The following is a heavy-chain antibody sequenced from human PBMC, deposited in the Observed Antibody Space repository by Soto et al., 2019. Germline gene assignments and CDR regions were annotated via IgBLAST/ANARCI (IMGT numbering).Heavy chain of an antibody. Sequence: EVQLVESGGGLVQPGGSLRLSCAASGFTFSSYWMSWVRQAPGKGLEWVANIKQDGSEKYYVDSVKGRFTISRDNAKNSLYLQMNSLRAEDTAVYYCARVFGHYVPAVFFDYWGQGTLVTVSS. CDR1: GFTFSSYW. CDR2: IKQDGSEK. D-gene: IGHD3-10*01. V-gene: IGHV3-7*01. CDR3: ARVFGHYVPAVFFDY. J-gene: IGHJ4*02.